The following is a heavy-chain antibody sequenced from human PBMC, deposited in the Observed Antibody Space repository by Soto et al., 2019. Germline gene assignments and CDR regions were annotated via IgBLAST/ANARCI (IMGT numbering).Heavy chain of an antibody. CDR3: AKEDDIDDGKPPTYSFYKGGGV. D-gene: IGHD4-17*01. J-gene: IGHJ6*02. CDR1: GFTFWRFG. CDR2: ISHYGFKE. V-gene: IGHV3-30*18. Sequence: QTGGSLRLSSTAFGFTFWRFGLHWVRQTPGKGPERAAVISHYGFKEAYADIVKGRFTISRDNFKNQFYLHMSSLRGEDSGVYFCAKEDDIDDGKPPTYSFYKGGGVCRQGTRATVSS.